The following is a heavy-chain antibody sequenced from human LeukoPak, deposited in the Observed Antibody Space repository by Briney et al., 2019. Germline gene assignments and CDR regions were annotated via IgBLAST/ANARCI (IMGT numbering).Heavy chain of an antibody. Sequence: GASVKVSCKASGGTFSSYAISWVRQAPGQGLEWMGRIIPIFGTANYAQKFQGRVTITTDESTSTAYMELSSLRSEDTAVYYCASGPANYYDSSGYPPFDYWGQGALVTVSS. CDR1: GGTFSSYA. CDR2: IIPIFGTA. D-gene: IGHD3-22*01. J-gene: IGHJ4*02. V-gene: IGHV1-69*05. CDR3: ASGPANYYDSSGYPPFDY.